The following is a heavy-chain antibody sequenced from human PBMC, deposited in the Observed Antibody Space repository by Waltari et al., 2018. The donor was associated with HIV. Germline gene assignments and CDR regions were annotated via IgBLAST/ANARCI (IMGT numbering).Heavy chain of an antibody. CDR3: SRMNEVAVAGTGFDAFDI. J-gene: IGHJ3*02. D-gene: IGHD6-19*01. V-gene: IGHV1-69*01. CDR2: IIPIFGTA. CDR1: GGTFSSYA. Sequence: QVQLVQSGAEVKKPGSSVKVSCKASGGTFSSYAISWVRQAPGQGLEWLGGIIPIFGTAIYAQNFQGRGTITADESTSTAYMELSSLRSEDTAVYYCSRMNEVAVAGTGFDAFDIWGQGTKVTVSS.